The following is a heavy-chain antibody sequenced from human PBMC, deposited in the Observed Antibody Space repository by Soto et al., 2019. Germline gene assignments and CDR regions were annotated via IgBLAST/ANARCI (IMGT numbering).Heavy chain of an antibody. J-gene: IGHJ4*02. CDR2: IYYSGST. D-gene: IGHD6-19*01. CDR3: ARHVGYSSGWYPY. Sequence: SETLSLTCTVSGGSISSSSYYWGWIRQPPGKGLEWIGSIYYSGSTYYNPSLKSRVTISVDTSKNQFSLKLSSVTAADTAVYYCARHVGYSSGWYPYWGQGTLVTVSS. V-gene: IGHV4-39*01. CDR1: GGSISSSSYY.